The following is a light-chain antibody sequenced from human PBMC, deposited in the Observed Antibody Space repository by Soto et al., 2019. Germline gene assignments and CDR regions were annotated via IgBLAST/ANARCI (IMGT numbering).Light chain of an antibody. CDR1: QSVSSN. J-gene: IGKJ4*01. CDR2: GAS. Sequence: EIVMTQSPATLSESQGERATLSCRASQSVSSNLAWYQQKPSQAPRLLIHGASTRATGIPARFSGSGSGTDFTLTISSLQSEDFAVYYCQQYNNWPLTFCGGTKVDIK. V-gene: IGKV3-15*01. CDR3: QQYNNWPLT.